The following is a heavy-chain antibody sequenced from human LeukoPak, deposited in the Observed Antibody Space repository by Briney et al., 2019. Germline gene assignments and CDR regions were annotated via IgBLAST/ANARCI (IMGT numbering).Heavy chain of an antibody. D-gene: IGHD4-17*01. CDR3: ASSPGDYGDVPLRPPVPFFDY. J-gene: IGHJ4*02. Sequence: PGGSLRLSCAASGFIVSGNDMHRVRQILGKGLEWVSAISIAGVTYYPGSVKGRFIISRENAKNSLYLQMNSLRAGDTAVFYCASSPGDYGDVPLRPPVPFFDYWGQGTLVTVSS. V-gene: IGHV3-13*01. CDR2: ISIAGVT. CDR1: GFIVSGND.